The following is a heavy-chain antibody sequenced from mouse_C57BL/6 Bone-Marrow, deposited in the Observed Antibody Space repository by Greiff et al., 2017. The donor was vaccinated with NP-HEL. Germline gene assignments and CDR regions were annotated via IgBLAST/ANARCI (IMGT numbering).Heavy chain of an antibody. Sequence: QVQLQQSGAELARPGASVKLSCTASGYNFTSYGISWVKQRTGQGLEWIGEIYPRSGNTYYNAKFKGKATLTADKSSSTAYMELRSLTSEDSAVSFVERCDSYGVNFDYWGQGTTLTVSS. J-gene: IGHJ2*01. CDR1: GYNFTSYG. V-gene: IGHV1-81*01. CDR3: ERCDSYGVNFDY. CDR2: IYPRSGNT. D-gene: IGHD1-1*02.